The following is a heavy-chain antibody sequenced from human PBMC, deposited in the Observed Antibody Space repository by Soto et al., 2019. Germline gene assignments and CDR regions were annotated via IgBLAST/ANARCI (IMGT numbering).Heavy chain of an antibody. D-gene: IGHD2-2*02. V-gene: IGHV5-51*01. CDR3: ARQSYCSSTSCYTVVS. CDR1: GYSLPSYW. CDR2: IYLGDSNT. Sequence: GESLKISCKGSGYSLPSYWIGWMRQTTGKGLEWMGMIYLGDSNTRYSPSFEGQVTISADKSISSAYLQWSSLKASDTAMYYCARQSYCSSTSCYTVVSWGQGTLVTVSS. J-gene: IGHJ4*02.